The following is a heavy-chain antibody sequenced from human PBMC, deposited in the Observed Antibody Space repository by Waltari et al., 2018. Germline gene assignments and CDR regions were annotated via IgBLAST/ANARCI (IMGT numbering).Heavy chain of an antibody. D-gene: IGHD3-3*01. CDR2: ISWNSGSI. CDR1: GFTFDDYA. V-gene: IGHV3-9*01. CDR3: AKGDYDFWSGELGY. J-gene: IGHJ4*02. Sequence: EVQLVESGGGLVQPGRSLRLSCAASGFTFDDYAMHWVRQAPGKGLEWVSGISWNSGSIGYADSVKGRFTISRDNAKNSLYLQMNSLRAEDTALYYCAKGDYDFWSGELGYWGQGTLVTVSS.